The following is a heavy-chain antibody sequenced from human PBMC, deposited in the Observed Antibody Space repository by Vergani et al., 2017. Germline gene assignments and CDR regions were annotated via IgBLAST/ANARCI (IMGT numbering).Heavy chain of an antibody. CDR1: GGSIGHYF. J-gene: IGHJ4*02. CDR3: ARDFIDVGVVAFDS. Sequence: QLQLQESGSGLVKPSETMSLTCTVSGGSIGHYFWNWFRQSPGRRLEWIGHVYEGGKTNYNPSLKSRAIISVDTSKNQFSLKVTSVTAADTAIYYCARDFIDVGVVAFDSWGQGRLVTVSS. CDR2: VYEGGKT. D-gene: IGHD2-21*01. V-gene: IGHV4-59*01.